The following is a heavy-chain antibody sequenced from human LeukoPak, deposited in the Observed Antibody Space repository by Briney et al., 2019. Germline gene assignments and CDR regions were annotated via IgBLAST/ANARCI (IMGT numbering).Heavy chain of an antibody. V-gene: IGHV4-39*01. CDR1: GGSISSSSYY. CDR3: ASRHNYDILTGYREY. J-gene: IGHJ4*02. Sequence: SETLSLTCTVSGGSISSSSYYWGWIRQPPGKGLEWIGSIYYSGSTYYNPSLKSRVTISVDTSKNQFSLKLSSVTAADTAVYYCASRHNYDILTGYREYWGQGTPVTDSS. CDR2: IYYSGST. D-gene: IGHD3-9*01.